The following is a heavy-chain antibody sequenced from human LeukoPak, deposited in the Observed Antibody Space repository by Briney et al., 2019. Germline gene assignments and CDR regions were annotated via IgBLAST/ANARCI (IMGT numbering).Heavy chain of an antibody. CDR3: ARAYSSWYHDYFDY. V-gene: IGHV4-4*07. CDR2: IYTSGST. D-gene: IGHD6-13*01. Sequence: SETLSLTSTDSGGSISSYYWSWIRQPAGKGLEWIGRIYTSGSTNYNPSLKSRVTMSVDTSKNQFSLKLSSVTAADTAVYYCARAYSSWYHDYFDYWGQGTLVTVSS. CDR1: GGSISSYY. J-gene: IGHJ4*02.